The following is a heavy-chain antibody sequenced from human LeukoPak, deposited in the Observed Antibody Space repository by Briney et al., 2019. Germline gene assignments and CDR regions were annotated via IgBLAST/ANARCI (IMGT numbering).Heavy chain of an antibody. Sequence: GGSLRLSCAAYGFTFSDLWMTWGRQAPGKGPEWVATIEPDGSVKYYVGSVKGRFTISRDNADNSLYLQMNSLRGEDTAVYFCARGGSDSSRYWLYWGQGTLVTVSS. D-gene: IGHD6-25*01. CDR2: IEPDGSVK. V-gene: IGHV3-7*01. J-gene: IGHJ4*02. CDR1: GFTFSDLW. CDR3: ARGGSDSSRYWLY.